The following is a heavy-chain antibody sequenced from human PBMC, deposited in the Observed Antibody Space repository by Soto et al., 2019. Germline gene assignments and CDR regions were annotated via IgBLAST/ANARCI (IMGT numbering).Heavy chain of an antibody. CDR1: GFTFSSYG. CDR3: AKDKDIAAAGYYFDY. CDR2: ISYDGSNK. J-gene: IGHJ4*02. D-gene: IGHD6-13*01. Sequence: PGGSLRLSCAASGFTFSSYGMHWVRQAPCKGLEWVAVISYDGSNKYYADSVKGRFTISRDNSKNTLYLQMNSLRAEDTAVYYCAKDKDIAAAGYYFDYSGQGPLVTVSS. V-gene: IGHV3-30*18.